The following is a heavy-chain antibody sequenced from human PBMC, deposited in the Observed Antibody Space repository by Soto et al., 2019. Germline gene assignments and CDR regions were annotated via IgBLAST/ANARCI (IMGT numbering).Heavy chain of an antibody. CDR1: GYTFTSYG. V-gene: IGHV1-18*01. CDR2: ISAYSGNT. Sequence: GASVKVSCKASGYTFTSYGISWVRQAPGQGLEWMGWISAYSGNTKYAQKLQGRVTMTTDASTSTAYMELRSLRSDDTAVYYCARDRLRYFDWLPIDYWGQGTLVTVSS. D-gene: IGHD3-9*01. J-gene: IGHJ4*02. CDR3: ARDRLRYFDWLPIDY.